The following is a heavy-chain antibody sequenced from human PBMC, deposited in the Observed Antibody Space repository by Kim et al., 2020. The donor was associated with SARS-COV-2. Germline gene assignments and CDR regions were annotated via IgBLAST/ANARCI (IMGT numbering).Heavy chain of an antibody. CDR1: GFTFSDYY. Sequence: GGSLRLSCAASGFTFSDYYMSWIRQAPGKGLEWVSYISSSSSYTNYADSVKGRFTISRDNAKNSLYLQMNSLRAEDTAVYYCARDKCPYSSSCSGWFDPWGQGTLVTVSS. CDR2: ISSSSSYT. J-gene: IGHJ5*02. D-gene: IGHD6-13*01. CDR3: ARDKCPYSSSCSGWFDP. V-gene: IGHV3-11*05.